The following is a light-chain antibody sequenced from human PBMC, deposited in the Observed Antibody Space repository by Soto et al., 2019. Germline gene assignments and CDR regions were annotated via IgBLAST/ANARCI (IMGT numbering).Light chain of an antibody. J-gene: IGKJ3*01. CDR1: QSVSRD. V-gene: IGKV3-15*01. CDR3: QHYTNWPLA. CDR2: GAS. Sequence: EIVMTQSPSTLSVSPGERATLSCRASQSVSRDLAWYPQKPVQPPRLLIYGASTRATVIPARSSGSGSGTEFTLTLSSLQSEDFAVYYNQHYTNWPLAFGPGTKVAIK.